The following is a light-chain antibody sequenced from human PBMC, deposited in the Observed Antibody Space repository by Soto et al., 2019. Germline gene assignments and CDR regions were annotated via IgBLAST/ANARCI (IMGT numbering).Light chain of an antibody. CDR1: SSDIGGYNS. CDR3: SSFTDGNNLV. J-gene: IGLJ1*01. CDR2: DVT. Sequence: QSVRTQSPSASGSPGQAVTSSYTGTSSDIGGYNSVSWYQQHPGKAPKVMIYDVTKRPSGVPDRFSGSKSGNTASLTVSALQAEDEADYYCSSFTDGNNLVFGTGPNVTVX. V-gene: IGLV2-8*01.